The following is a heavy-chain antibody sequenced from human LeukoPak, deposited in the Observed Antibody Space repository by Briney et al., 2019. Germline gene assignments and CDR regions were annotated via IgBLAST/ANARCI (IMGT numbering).Heavy chain of an antibody. V-gene: IGHV3-7*03. CDR2: ISQDESEQ. J-gene: IGHJ4*02. D-gene: IGHD3-22*01. CDR3: ASTYYYDSSRFDY. Sequence: GGSLRLSCTASGFTFSALWMGWVRQSPGKGLEWVATISQDESEQYYVDSVRGRFTISRDNAKNSLYLQMNSLRAEDTAVYYCASTYYYDSSRFDYWGQGTLVTVSS. CDR1: GFTFSALW.